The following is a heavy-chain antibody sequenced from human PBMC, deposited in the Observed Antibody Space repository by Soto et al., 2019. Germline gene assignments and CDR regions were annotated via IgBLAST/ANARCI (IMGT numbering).Heavy chain of an antibody. D-gene: IGHD6-19*01. V-gene: IGHV2-26*02. Sequence: QVTLKESGPVLVKPTETLTLTCTVSGFSLSNARMGVSWIRQPPGKALQWLAHIFSNDDKSYSTSLKSRLTTSKDTSKNIVVLTMTNMDPVDTAAYYCVRHGGDSNGYYYFGMDVWAQGTTVAVSS. J-gene: IGHJ6*02. CDR1: GFSLSNARMG. CDR3: VRHGGDSNGYYYFGMDV. CDR2: IFSNDDK.